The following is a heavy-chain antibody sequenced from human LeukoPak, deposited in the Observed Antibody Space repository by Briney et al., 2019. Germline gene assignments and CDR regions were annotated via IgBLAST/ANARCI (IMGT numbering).Heavy chain of an antibody. CDR2: IYSGGST. J-gene: IGHJ3*02. CDR1: GFTVGSNY. Sequence: GGSLRLSCAASGFTVGSNYMSWVRQAPGKGLEWVSVIYSGGSTYYADSVKGRFTISRHNSKNTLYLQMNSLRAEDTAVYYCARGRPGYLDAFDIWGQGTMVTVSS. CDR3: ARGRPGYLDAFDI. V-gene: IGHV3-53*04. D-gene: IGHD2-2*03.